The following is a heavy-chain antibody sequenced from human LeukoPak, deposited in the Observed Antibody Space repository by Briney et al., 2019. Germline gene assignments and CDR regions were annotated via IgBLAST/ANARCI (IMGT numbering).Heavy chain of an antibody. J-gene: IGHJ4*02. CDR2: ISSSSSTI. Sequence: GGSLRLSCAASGFTFSSYSMNWVRQAPGKGLEWVSYISSSSSTIYYADSVKGRFTISRDNAKNSLYLQMNSLRAEDTAVYYCAREPIYEFFDYWGQGTLVTVSS. CDR1: GFTFSSYS. CDR3: AREPIYEFFDY. D-gene: IGHD2/OR15-2a*01. V-gene: IGHV3-48*01.